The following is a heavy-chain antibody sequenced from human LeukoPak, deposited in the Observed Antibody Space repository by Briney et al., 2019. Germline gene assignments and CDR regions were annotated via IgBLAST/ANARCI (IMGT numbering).Heavy chain of an antibody. D-gene: IGHD3-10*01. V-gene: IGHV3-7*01. CDR3: ARAITMVRGVIHGPFDY. J-gene: IGHJ4*02. Sequence: GGSLRLSCAASGFTFSSYWMSWVRQAPGKGLEWVANIKQDGSEKYYVDSVKGRFTISRDNAKNSLYLQMNSLRAEDTAVYYCARAITMVRGVIHGPFDYWGQGTLVTVSS. CDR1: GFTFSSYW. CDR2: IKQDGSEK.